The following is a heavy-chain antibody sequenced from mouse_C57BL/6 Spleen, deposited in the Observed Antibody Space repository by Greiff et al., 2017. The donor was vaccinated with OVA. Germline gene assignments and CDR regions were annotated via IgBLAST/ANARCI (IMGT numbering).Heavy chain of an antibody. CDR1: GYSFTGYF. Sequence: EVQLQQSGPELVKPGDSVKISCKASGYSFTGYFMNWVMQSHGKSLEWIGRINPYNGDTFYNQKFKGKATLTVDKSSSTAHMELRSLTSEDSAVYYCARDGDGYYGFAYWGQGTLVTVSA. J-gene: IGHJ3*01. CDR2: INPYNGDT. D-gene: IGHD2-3*01. CDR3: ARDGDGYYGFAY. V-gene: IGHV1-20*01.